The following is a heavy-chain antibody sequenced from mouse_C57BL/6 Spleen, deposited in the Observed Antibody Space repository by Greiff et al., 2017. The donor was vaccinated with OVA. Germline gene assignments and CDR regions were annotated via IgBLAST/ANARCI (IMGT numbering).Heavy chain of an antibody. CDR3: ARSTTVVARAMDY. D-gene: IGHD1-1*01. CDR2: IYPGSGST. CDR1: GYTFTSYW. J-gene: IGHJ4*01. Sequence: QVQLQQPGAELVKPGASVKMSCKASGYTFTSYWITWVKQRPGQGLEWIGDIYPGSGSTNYNEKFKSKATLTVDTSSSTAYMPLSSLTSEDSAVYYCARSTTVVARAMDYWGQGTSVTVSS. V-gene: IGHV1-55*01.